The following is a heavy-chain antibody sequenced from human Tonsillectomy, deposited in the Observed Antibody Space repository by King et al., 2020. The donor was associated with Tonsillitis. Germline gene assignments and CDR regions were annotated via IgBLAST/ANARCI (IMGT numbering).Heavy chain of an antibody. V-gene: IGHV4-34*01. D-gene: IGHD2-2*01. CDR2: IIHSGGT. J-gene: IGHJ4*02. Sequence: VQLQQWGAGLLKPSETLSLTCAVYGGSFSGYYWTWIRQSPGKGLEWSGEIIHSGGTNYNTSLKSVFTLSVDTSKNQFYLKLSAVTAADTAWYYCARGSIVVVPAAILYFFDYWGQGPPVTVSS. CDR3: ARGSIVVVPAAILYFFDY. CDR1: GGSFSGYY.